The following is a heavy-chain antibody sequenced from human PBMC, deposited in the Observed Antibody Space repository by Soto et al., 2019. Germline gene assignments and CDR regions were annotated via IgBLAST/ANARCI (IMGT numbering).Heavy chain of an antibody. CDR1: GGSISRSYW. CDR2: IYHSGST. D-gene: IGHD3-22*01. CDR3: ARRRITMIVVVFDAFDI. J-gene: IGHJ3*02. V-gene: IGHV4-4*02. Sequence: QVQLQESGPGLVKPSGTLSLTCAVSGGSISRSYWWSWVRQPPGKGLEWIGEIYHSGSTNYNPSLKSRVTISVDKSKNQFSLKLSSVTAADTAVYYCARRRITMIVVVFDAFDIWGQGTMVTVSS.